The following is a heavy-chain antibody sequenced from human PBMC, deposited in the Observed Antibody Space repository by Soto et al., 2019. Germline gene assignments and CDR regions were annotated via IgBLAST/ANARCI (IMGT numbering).Heavy chain of an antibody. CDR3: ARVGRYNYGSTYYFDY. V-gene: IGHV4-4*02. CDR1: GVFISSGYW. D-gene: IGHD5-18*01. CDR2: IYHSGST. J-gene: IGHJ4*02. Sequence: SETQSLTCAVSGVFISSGYWRIWVRQPPGKGVEWIGEIYHSGSTNYNPSLKSRVTISIDKSKSQFSLKLSSVTAADTAVYYCARVGRYNYGSTYYFDYWGQGTLVTVSS.